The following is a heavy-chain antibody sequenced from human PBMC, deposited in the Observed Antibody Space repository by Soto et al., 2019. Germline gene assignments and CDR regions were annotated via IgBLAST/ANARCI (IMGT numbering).Heavy chain of an antibody. CDR3: ARDRGRGIQMLLRYYYHGVDV. J-gene: IGHJ6*02. Sequence: PSETLSLTGTVSGGSISSSSYYWGWIRQPPGKGLEWIGSIYYSGSTYYNPSLKSRVTISVDTSKNTLNPQMNSLRTEDTAIYYCARDRGRGIQMLLRYYYHGVDVWGQGTTVTVSS. D-gene: IGHD3-10*01. V-gene: IGHV4-39*02. CDR1: GGSISSSSYY. CDR2: IYYSGST.